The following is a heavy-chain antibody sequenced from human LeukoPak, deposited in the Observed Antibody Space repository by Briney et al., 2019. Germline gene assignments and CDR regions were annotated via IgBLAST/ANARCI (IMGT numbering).Heavy chain of an antibody. CDR2: IGGGGVRT. CDR3: AKASRQGAVASPLDY. CDR1: GFTFRSYA. J-gene: IGHJ4*02. Sequence: GGSLRLSCAASGFTFRSYAMSWVRQAPGKGREWVSAIGGGGVRTYYADTVKGRFTIYRDNSKDTLFLQMNSLRAEDTAVYYCAKASRQGAVASPLDYWGQGTLVTVSS. D-gene: IGHD6-19*01. V-gene: IGHV3-23*01.